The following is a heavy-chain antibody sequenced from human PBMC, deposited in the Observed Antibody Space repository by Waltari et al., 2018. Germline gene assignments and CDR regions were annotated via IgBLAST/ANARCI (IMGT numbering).Heavy chain of an antibody. V-gene: IGHV1-46*01. J-gene: IGHJ5*02. Sequence: QVQLVQSGAEVKSPGASVKIACKASGYIFSNFHIHWVRQAPGQGLEWMGLINPRVGRTSYAQKFQARVTMARDMSTNTVYMNLSSLSSEDTAVYYCAMDTHYDDTIGKEMYKWLDPWGQGTQVTVSS. CDR1: GYIFSNFH. CDR3: AMDTHYDDTIGKEMYKWLDP. CDR2: INPRVGRT. D-gene: IGHD3-16*01.